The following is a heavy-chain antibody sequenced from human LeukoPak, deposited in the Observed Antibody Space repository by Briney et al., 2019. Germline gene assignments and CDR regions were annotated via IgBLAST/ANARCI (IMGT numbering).Heavy chain of an antibody. CDR3: VTYSGYDPGRY. J-gene: IGHJ4*02. D-gene: IGHD5-12*01. V-gene: IGHV3-64D*06. Sequence: PGGSLRLSCSASGFTFSTYSMHWVRQAPGRGLEYVSGINYNGGSTNYADSVKGRFTISRDNSKNTLYLQMNRLRTEDTAVYYCVTYSGYDPGRYWGQGTLVTVSS. CDR1: GFTFSTYS. CDR2: INYNGGST.